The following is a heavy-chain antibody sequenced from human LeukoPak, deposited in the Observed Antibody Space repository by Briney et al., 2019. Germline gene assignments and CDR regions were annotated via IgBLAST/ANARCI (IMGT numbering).Heavy chain of an antibody. CDR3: AKDWPSEWQQLPDYDAFDI. Sequence: GGSLRLSCAASGFTVSRNYMNWVRQAPGKGLEWVSAINSGGSTYYSDSLKGRFTISRDNSKNTLYLQMNSLRADDTAVYYCAKDWPSEWQQLPDYDAFDIWGQGTMVTVSS. CDR1: GFTVSRNY. D-gene: IGHD6-13*01. CDR2: INSGGST. J-gene: IGHJ3*02. V-gene: IGHV3-53*01.